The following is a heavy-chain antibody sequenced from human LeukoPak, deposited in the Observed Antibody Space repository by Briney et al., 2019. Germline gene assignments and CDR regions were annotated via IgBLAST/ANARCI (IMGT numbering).Heavy chain of an antibody. V-gene: IGHV4-34*01. Sequence: SETLSLTCAVYGGSFSGYYWSWIRQPPGKGLEWIGEINHSGSTNYNPSLKSRVTISVDTSKNQFSLKLSSVTAADTAVYYCARGTYGSGSYYYQDYYYGMDVWGQGTTVTVSS. J-gene: IGHJ6*02. CDR3: ARGTYGSGSYYYQDYYYGMDV. D-gene: IGHD3-10*01. CDR2: INHSGST. CDR1: GGSFSGYY.